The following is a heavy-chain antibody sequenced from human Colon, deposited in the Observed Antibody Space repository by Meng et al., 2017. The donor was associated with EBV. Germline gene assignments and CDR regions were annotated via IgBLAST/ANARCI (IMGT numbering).Heavy chain of an antibody. Sequence: QVQLHESGPGLVKPSPTLSLTCTVSGGSISSGNHYWSWIRQHPGKGLEYIGYIYYSGSTYYNPSLKSRVIISVDTSKNQFSLRLNSVTAADTAVYYCVSLYGDSSVWYLDLWGRGTLVTVSS. CDR1: GGSISSGNHY. V-gene: IGHV4-31*03. D-gene: IGHD4-17*01. CDR2: IYYSGST. J-gene: IGHJ2*01. CDR3: VSLYGDSSVWYLDL.